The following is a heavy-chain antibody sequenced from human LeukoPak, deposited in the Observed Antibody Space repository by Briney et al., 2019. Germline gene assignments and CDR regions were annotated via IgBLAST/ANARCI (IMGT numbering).Heavy chain of an antibody. CDR2: ISISSTYI. V-gene: IGHV3-21*01. CDR1: GFTFSRYS. D-gene: IGHD6-13*01. J-gene: IGHJ4*02. Sequence: GGSLRLSCAASGFTFSRYSMNWVRQAPGKGLEWVSSISISSTYIYYADSVKGRFTVSRDSAKNSLYLQMNSLRAEDTAVYYCARYPDSSSWYYFDLWGQGTLVTVPS. CDR3: ARYPDSSSWYYFDL.